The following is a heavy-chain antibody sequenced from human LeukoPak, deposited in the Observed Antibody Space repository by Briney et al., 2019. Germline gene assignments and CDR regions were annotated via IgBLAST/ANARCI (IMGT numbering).Heavy chain of an antibody. CDR3: AKDLFGGPARAFFDY. V-gene: IGHV3-23*01. Sequence: GSLRLACAAYGFTFSIFPMSWVRHAPGQGLEWVSSISGSGGYAYYANSVQGRFITSRDNSKNTLYLQMNSLRAEDTAVYYCAKDLFGGPARAFFDYWGQGALVTVSS. CDR1: GFTFSIFP. CDR2: ISGSGGYA. J-gene: IGHJ4*02. D-gene: IGHD3-16*01.